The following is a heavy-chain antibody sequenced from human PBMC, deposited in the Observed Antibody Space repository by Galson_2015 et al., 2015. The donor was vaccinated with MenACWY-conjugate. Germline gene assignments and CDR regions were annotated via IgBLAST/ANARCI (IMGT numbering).Heavy chain of an antibody. D-gene: IGHD3-16*01. CDR2: ISWNSGSK. V-gene: IGHV3-9*01. CDR1: GFIFDDYA. J-gene: IGHJ3*02. CDR3: AKDTLYRMGAFDI. Sequence: SLRLSCAASGFIFDDYAMHWVRQAPGKGLEWVSGISWNSGSKGYADSAKGRFTISRDNAKNSLYLQMNSLRAEDTALYYCAKDTLYRMGAFDIWGQGTMVTVSS.